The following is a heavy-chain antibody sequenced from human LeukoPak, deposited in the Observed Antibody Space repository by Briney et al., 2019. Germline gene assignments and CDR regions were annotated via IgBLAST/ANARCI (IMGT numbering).Heavy chain of an antibody. Sequence: GASVTVSCTASGYTFTGYYMYWVRQAPGQGLEWMGWINTNSGGTNYAQKFQGRVTMTRDTSISTAYMELSRLRSDDTAVYYCARDRGYGSGSYYTDYNWFDPWGQGTLVTVSS. CDR3: ARDRGYGSGSYYTDYNWFDP. J-gene: IGHJ5*02. D-gene: IGHD3-10*01. V-gene: IGHV1-2*02. CDR1: GYTFTGYY. CDR2: INTNSGGT.